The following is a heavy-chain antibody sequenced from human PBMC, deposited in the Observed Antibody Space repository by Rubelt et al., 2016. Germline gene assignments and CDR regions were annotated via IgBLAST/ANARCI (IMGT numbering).Heavy chain of an antibody. Sequence: CKASGYTFTGYYMHWVRQAPGQGLEWMGRINPNSGGTNYAQKFQGRVTMTRDTSISTAYMELSRLRSDDTAVYYCARDLFPPKRYSSWIKWGQGTLVTVSS. J-gene: IGHJ4*02. D-gene: IGHD6-13*01. CDR3: ARDLFPPKRYSSWIK. CDR2: INPNSGGT. CDR1: GYTFTGYY. V-gene: IGHV1-2*06.